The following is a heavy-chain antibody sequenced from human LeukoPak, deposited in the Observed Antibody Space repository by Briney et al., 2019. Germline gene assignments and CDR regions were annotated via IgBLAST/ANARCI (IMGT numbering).Heavy chain of an antibody. CDR1: GGSISSYY. J-gene: IGHJ3*02. CDR2: IYYSGST. V-gene: IGHV4-59*01. CDR3: ARSSIAVAPYAFDI. D-gene: IGHD6-19*01. Sequence: SETLSLTCTVSGGSISSYYWSWIRQPPGKGLEWIGYIYYSGSTNYNPSLKSRVTISVDTSKNQFSLKLSSVTAADTAVYYCARSSIAVAPYAFDIWGQGTMVTVSS.